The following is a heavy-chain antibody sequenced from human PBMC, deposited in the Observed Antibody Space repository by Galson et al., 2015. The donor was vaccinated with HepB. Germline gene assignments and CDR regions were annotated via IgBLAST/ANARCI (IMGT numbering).Heavy chain of an antibody. Sequence: CAISEDSVSSNSAAWNWIRQSPSRGLEWLGRTYYRSKWYNDYAVSVKSRITINPDTSKNQFSLQLNSVTPEDTAVYYCARGTSSSSFYYYGMDVWGQGTTVTVSS. CDR3: ARGTSSSSFYYYGMDV. V-gene: IGHV6-1*01. D-gene: IGHD6-6*01. CDR1: EDSVSSNSAA. CDR2: TYYRSKWYN. J-gene: IGHJ6*02.